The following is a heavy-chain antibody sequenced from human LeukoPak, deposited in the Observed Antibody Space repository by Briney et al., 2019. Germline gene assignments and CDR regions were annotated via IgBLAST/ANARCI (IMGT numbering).Heavy chain of an antibody. CDR3: AGQGSYHDKSPYYFDY. V-gene: IGHV1-69*13. CDR1: GGTFSSYA. J-gene: IGHJ4*02. D-gene: IGHD2-2*01. Sequence: SVKVSCKASGGTFSSYAISWVRQAPGQGLEWMGGIIPIFGTANYAQKFQGRVTITADESTSTAYMELSSLRSEDTAVYYCAGQGSYHDKSPYYFDYWGQGTLVTVSS. CDR2: IIPIFGTA.